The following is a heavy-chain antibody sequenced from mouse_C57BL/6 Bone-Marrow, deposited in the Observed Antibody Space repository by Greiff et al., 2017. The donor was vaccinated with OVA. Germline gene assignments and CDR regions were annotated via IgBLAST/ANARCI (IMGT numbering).Heavy chain of an antibody. D-gene: IGHD2-5*01. J-gene: IGHJ2*01. V-gene: IGHV14-1*01. CDR2: IDPEDGGI. CDR3: TSGGYSIYYFDY. CDR1: GFNIKDYS. Sequence: VQLQQSGAELVRPGASVKLSCTASGFNIKDYSMHWVKQRPEQGLEWIGRIDPEDGGIEYAPKFQGKATMTADTSSNTAYLQLSSLTSEDTAVYYCTSGGYSIYYFDYWGQGTTLTVSS.